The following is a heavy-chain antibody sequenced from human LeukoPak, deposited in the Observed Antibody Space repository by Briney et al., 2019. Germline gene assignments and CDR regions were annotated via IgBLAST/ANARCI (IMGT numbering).Heavy chain of an antibody. D-gene: IGHD2-2*01. J-gene: IGHJ4*02. V-gene: IGHV3-21*01. CDR3: ARDSLPAAIGIFDY. CDR1: GFAFSSYS. CDR2: ISSSSSYI. Sequence: PGGSLRLSCAASGFAFSSYSMNWVRQAPGKGLEWVSSISSSSSYIYYADSVKGRFTISRDNAKNSLYLQMNSLRAEDTAVYYCARDSLPAAIGIFDYWGQGTLVTVSS.